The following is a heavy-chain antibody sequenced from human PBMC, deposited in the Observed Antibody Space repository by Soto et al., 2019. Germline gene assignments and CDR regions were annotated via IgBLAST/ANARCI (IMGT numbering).Heavy chain of an antibody. V-gene: IGHV3-23*05. J-gene: IGHJ4*02. Sequence: EVQLLESGGAFVQPGGSLRLSCAASGFTFNSYAMSWVRQAPGKGLEWVSAIGSDGTDIQYADSVKGRFTISKDNSKNTLYLQMNGLRVEDTAVYYCGSSDSQGAIDYWGQGTLVTVSS. CDR3: GSSDSQGAIDY. CDR1: GFTFNSYA. D-gene: IGHD5-18*01. CDR2: IGSDGTDI.